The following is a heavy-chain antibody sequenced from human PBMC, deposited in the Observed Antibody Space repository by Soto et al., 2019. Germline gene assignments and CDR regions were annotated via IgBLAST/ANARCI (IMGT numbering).Heavy chain of an antibody. CDR3: ARGGGSSLRYFDRGSFYYYYGMDV. V-gene: IGHV1-69*13. CDR2: IIPIFGTA. Sequence: GASVKVSCKASGGTFSSYAISWVRQAPGQGLEWMGGIIPIFGTANYAQKFQGRVTITADESTSTAYMELSSLRSEDTAVYYCARGGGSSLRYFDRGSFYYYYGMDVWGQGTTVTVSS. J-gene: IGHJ6*02. CDR1: GGTFSSYA. D-gene: IGHD3-9*01.